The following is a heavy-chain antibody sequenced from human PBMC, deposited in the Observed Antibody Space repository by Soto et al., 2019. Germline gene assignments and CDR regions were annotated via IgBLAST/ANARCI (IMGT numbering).Heavy chain of an antibody. CDR3: AKDLRRRYLDL. Sequence: QVQLVESGGGVVQPGRSLSLSCAASGLTFSNYGMHWVRQAPGKGLEWVAVIYYDGSKKYYIDSVKGRFTISRDNSKKTRYLQMSSLRVKDTAVYYCAKDLRRRYLDLWGRGTLVTVSS. CDR1: GLTFSNYG. V-gene: IGHV3-33*06. J-gene: IGHJ2*01. CDR2: IYYDGSKK.